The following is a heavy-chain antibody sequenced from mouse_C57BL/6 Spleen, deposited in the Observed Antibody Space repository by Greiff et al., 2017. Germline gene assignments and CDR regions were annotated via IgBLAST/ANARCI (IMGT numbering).Heavy chain of an antibody. CDR1: GYTFTSYW. CDR3: ARCSNYHWYFDV. V-gene: IGHV1-55*01. J-gene: IGHJ1*03. CDR2: IYPGSGST. D-gene: IGHD2-5*01. Sequence: VQLQQPGAELVKPGASVKMSCKASGYTFTSYWITWVKQRPGQGLEWIGDIYPGSGSTNYNEKFKSKATLTVDTSSSTAYMQLSSLTSEDSAVYYCARCSNYHWYFDVWGTGTTVTVSS.